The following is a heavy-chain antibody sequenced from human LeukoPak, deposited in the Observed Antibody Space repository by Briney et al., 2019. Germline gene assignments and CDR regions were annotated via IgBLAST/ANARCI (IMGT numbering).Heavy chain of an antibody. CDR1: GSGFRRGT. D-gene: IGHD6-6*01. V-gene: IGHV1-69*01. CDR2: IIPSFGTA. Sequence: GSSVRVSCMYPGSGFRRGTIRFGRAAPGQGLEWMGGIIPSFGTANCAQKFQGRVTITADESTSPAYLELSSLRSEDTAVYYCARHVGDSSYCFDYWGQGTLVNVSS. J-gene: IGHJ4*02. CDR3: ARHVGDSSYCFDY.